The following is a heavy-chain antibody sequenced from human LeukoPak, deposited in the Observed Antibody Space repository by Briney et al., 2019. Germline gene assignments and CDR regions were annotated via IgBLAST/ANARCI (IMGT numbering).Heavy chain of an antibody. Sequence: SETLSLTCTVTGGSISSSSYYWSWIRQPPGKGLEWIGEINHSGSTNYNPSLKSRVTISVDTSKNQFSLKLSSVTAADTAVYYCARGRSVGSTFPSRREGYSYGCYYYYGMDVWGQGTTVTVSS. J-gene: IGHJ6*02. CDR1: GGSISSSSYY. D-gene: IGHD5-18*01. V-gene: IGHV4-39*07. CDR3: ARGRSVGSTFPSRREGYSYGCYYYYGMDV. CDR2: INHSGST.